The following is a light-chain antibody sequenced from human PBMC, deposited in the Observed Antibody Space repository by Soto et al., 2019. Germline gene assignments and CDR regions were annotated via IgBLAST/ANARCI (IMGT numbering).Light chain of an antibody. J-gene: IGLJ3*02. CDR3: SSYTSSSTLEWV. CDR1: SSDVGGYNY. V-gene: IGLV2-14*01. CDR2: DVS. Sequence: QSALTQPASVSGSPGQSITISCTGTSSDVGGYNYVSWYHQHPGKAPKLMIYDVSNRPSGVSNRFSGSKSCNTASLTISGRQAEDEADYYCSSYTSSSTLEWVFGGGTQLTVL.